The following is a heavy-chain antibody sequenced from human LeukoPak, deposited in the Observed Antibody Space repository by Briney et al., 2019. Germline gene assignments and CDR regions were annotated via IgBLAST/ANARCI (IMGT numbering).Heavy chain of an antibody. CDR1: GYTFSGYY. V-gene: IGHV1-2*02. D-gene: IGHD6-13*01. Sequence: ASVKVSCKASGYTFSGYYMHWVRQAPGQGLEWMGWIDLNSGGTNYAQKFQGRVTMTRDTSISTTYMELSRLRSDDTAVYYCASFSGYSSSRGLNWFDPWGQGTLVTVSS. J-gene: IGHJ5*02. CDR2: IDLNSGGT. CDR3: ASFSGYSSSRGLNWFDP.